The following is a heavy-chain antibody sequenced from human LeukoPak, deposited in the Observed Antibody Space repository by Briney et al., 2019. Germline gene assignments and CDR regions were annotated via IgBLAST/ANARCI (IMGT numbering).Heavy chain of an antibody. CDR2: ILSDGSIT. Sequence: GGSLRLSCAASGFTFSNTWMHWVRQVPGKGPVWVSHILSDGSITTYADSVNGRFTISRDNAKHMVYLQMNSLRAEDTAVYFCAADGGYAFQIRGQGTMVNVSS. CDR1: GFTFSNTW. CDR3: AADGGYAFQI. V-gene: IGHV3-74*01. J-gene: IGHJ3*02.